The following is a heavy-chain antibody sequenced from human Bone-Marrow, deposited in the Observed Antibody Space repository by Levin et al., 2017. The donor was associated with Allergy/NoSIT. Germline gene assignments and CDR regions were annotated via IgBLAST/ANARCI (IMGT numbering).Heavy chain of an antibody. CDR2: IYHSGSS. J-gene: IGHJ6*02. D-gene: IGHD5/OR15-5a*01. CDR3: ARVNVYRPYFYYGLDV. V-gene: IGHV4-31*03. CDR1: GDSISSGGYY. Sequence: SQTLSLTCTVSGDSISSGGYYWSWIRQHPGKGLEWIGYIYHSGSSDYSPSLKSRLTIAIDTSKNRFSLQLTSVTAADTGVYYCARVNVYRPYFYYGLDVWGRGTTVTVSS.